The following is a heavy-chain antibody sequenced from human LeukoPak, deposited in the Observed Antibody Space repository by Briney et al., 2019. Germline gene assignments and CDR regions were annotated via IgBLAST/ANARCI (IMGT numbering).Heavy chain of an antibody. CDR1: GGSISRYY. Sequence: SETLSLTCTVSGGSISRYYWSWIRQPPGKGLEWIGYIYYSGRTNYNPSLKSRVTISVDTSKTQFSLKVNSVTAADTAVYYCTRHGSSSSDDAFDIWGQGTVVTVSS. CDR2: IYYSGRT. D-gene: IGHD6-6*01. V-gene: IGHV4-59*08. CDR3: TRHGSSSSDDAFDI. J-gene: IGHJ3*02.